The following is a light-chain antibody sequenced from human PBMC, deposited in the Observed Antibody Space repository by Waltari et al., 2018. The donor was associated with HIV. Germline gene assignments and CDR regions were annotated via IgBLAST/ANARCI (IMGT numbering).Light chain of an antibody. CDR1: ASDIGRYTY. CDR3: ASYTVNSTGV. CDR2: DVN. J-gene: IGLJ1*01. V-gene: IGLV2-14*03. Sequence: QSALSQPASVSASPGQSVAISCPGSASDIGRYTYVSWYQQHPDKTPRLVLFDVNNRPSGFSGRFSVSKSGTTASLTISTVDTDDEADYYCASYTVNSTGVVGSWTKLTVL.